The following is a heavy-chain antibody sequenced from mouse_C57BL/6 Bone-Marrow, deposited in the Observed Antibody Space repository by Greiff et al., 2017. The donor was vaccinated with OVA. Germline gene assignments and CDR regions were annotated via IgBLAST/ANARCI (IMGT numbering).Heavy chain of an antibody. Sequence: VQLQQSGAELVKPGASVQLSCTASGFNIKDYYTHWVKQRTEQGLEWIGRIAPEDGETNYAPKLQVKSTITADTSSNTADLQLISLTSEDTAVYYCSRDGYYVDYWGQGTTLTVSA. CDR1: GFNIKDYY. CDR3: SRDGYYVDY. V-gene: IGHV14-2*01. D-gene: IGHD2-3*01. CDR2: IAPEDGET. J-gene: IGHJ2*01.